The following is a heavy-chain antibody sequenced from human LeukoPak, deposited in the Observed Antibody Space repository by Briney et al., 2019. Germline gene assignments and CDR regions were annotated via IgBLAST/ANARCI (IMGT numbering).Heavy chain of an antibody. J-gene: IGHJ5*02. CDR1: GGTFSSYA. D-gene: IGHD3-9*01. Sequence: ASVKVSCKASGGTFSSYAISWVRQAPGQGLEWMGWISAYNGNTNYAQKLQGRVTMTTDTSTSTAYMELRSLRSDDTAVYYCARWGYDILTGYRTGFDPWGQGTLVTVSS. CDR3: ARWGYDILTGYRTGFDP. V-gene: IGHV1-18*01. CDR2: ISAYNGNT.